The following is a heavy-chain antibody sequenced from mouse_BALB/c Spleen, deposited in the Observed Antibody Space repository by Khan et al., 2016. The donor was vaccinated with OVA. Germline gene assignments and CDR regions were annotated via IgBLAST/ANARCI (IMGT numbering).Heavy chain of an antibody. CDR2: ITYSGST. CDR1: GYSITSDYA. J-gene: IGHJ1*01. CDR3: GRRSV. Sequence: EVKLEESGPGLVKPSQSLSLTCTVTGYSITSDYAWNWIRQFPGNKLEWMCYITYSGSTSYNPSLKSRISISRDTSKNQFFLQLNSVTTEDTATYFCGRRSVWGAGTTVTVSS. V-gene: IGHV3-2*02.